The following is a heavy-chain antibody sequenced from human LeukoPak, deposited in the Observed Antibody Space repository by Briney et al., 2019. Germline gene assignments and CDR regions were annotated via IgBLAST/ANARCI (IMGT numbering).Heavy chain of an antibody. V-gene: IGHV3-74*01. CDR3: ARDSIAAPGDFDH. CDR1: GFTFSSYW. CDR2: LNSDGSST. J-gene: IGHJ4*02. Sequence: GGSLRLSCAASGFTFSSYWMHWVRQAPGKGLVWVSHLNSDGSSTFYADSVKGRFTIPRDNAKNTLYLQMNSLRAEDTAVYYCARDSIAAPGDFDHWGQGTLVTVSS. D-gene: IGHD6-13*01.